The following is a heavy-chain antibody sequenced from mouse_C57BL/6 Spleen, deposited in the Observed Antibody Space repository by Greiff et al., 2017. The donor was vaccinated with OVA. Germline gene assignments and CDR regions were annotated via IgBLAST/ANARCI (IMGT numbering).Heavy chain of an antibody. D-gene: IGHD2-4*01. CDR1: GYTFTDYY. V-gene: IGHV1-75*01. CDR2: IFPGSGST. J-gene: IGHJ2*01. CDR3: ARGGDDYDFDY. Sequence: VQLQQSGPELVKPGASVKISCKASGYTFTDYYINWVKQRPGQGLEWIGWIFPGSGSTYYNEKFKGKATLTVDKSSSTAYMLHSSLTSEDSAVYFCARGGDDYDFDYWGQGTTLTVSS.